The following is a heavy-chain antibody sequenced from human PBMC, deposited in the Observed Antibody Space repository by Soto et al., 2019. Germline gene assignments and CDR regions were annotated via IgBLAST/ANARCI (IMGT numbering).Heavy chain of an antibody. D-gene: IGHD3-16*02. CDR3: AREGLVFVPTTVNSDYYYYAMDV. CDR1: GDTFSTYT. V-gene: IGHV1-69*12. Sequence: QVQLVQSGAEVKKPGSSVKVSCKASGDTFSTYTITWMRQAPGQGLEWMGGIIPRSATSKYAQKFQGRVTITADESTSTVYMELRTLRPEDTAVYYCAREGLVFVPTTVNSDYYYYAMDVWGQGTTVTVSS. CDR2: IIPRSATS. J-gene: IGHJ6*02.